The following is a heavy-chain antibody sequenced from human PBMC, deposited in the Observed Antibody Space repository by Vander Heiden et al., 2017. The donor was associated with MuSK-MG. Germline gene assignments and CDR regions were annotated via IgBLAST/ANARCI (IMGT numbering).Heavy chain of an antibody. CDR2: INSDGSST. J-gene: IGHJ3*02. V-gene: IGHV3-74*01. Sequence: EVQLVESGGGLVQPGGSLRLSCAASGFTFSSYWMHWVRQAPGKGLVWVARINSDGSSTSYADSVKGRVTISRDNAKNTLDRQMNSPRAEETAVYDCFSSTYYYDSSGGNDAFDIWVQGTMVTVYS. CDR3: FSSTYYYDSSGGNDAFDI. D-gene: IGHD3-22*01. CDR1: GFTFSSYW.